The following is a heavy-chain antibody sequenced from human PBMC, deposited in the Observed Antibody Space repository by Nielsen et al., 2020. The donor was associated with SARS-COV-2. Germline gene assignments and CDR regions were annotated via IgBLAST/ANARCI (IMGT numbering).Heavy chain of an antibody. V-gene: IGHV1-46*01. CDR3: ARRLLAPAGQFDP. Sequence: ASVKVSCKASGYTFTTYYMHWVRQAPGQGLEWMGIINPGGGSTTYAQKFQGRVTMTRDTSTSTVYMELSSLRSEDTAMYYCARRLLAPAGQFDPWGQGTLVTVSS. CDR2: INPGGGST. CDR1: GYTFTTYY. D-gene: IGHD6-13*01. J-gene: IGHJ5*02.